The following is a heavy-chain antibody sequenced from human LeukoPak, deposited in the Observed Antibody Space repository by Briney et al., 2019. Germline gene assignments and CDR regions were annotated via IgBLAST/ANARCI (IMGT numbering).Heavy chain of an antibody. J-gene: IGHJ5*02. CDR1: GGSISSYY. Sequence: ETLSLTCTVSGGSISSYYWSWIRQPPGKGLEWIGYIYYSGSTNYNPSLKSRVTISVDTSKNQFSLKLSSVTAADTAVYYCARVQVADYYDSSGYYDNWFDPWGQGTLVTVSS. CDR3: ARVQVADYYDSSGYYDNWFDP. CDR2: IYYSGST. D-gene: IGHD3-22*01. V-gene: IGHV4-59*01.